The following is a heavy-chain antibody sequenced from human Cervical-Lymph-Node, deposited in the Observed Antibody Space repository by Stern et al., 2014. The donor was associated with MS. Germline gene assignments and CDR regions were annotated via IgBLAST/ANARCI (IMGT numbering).Heavy chain of an antibody. V-gene: IGHV2-5*02. CDR2: IYWDDDE. Sequence: QVTLRESGPTLVRPTQTLSLTCTFSGFSLSTAGLGVGWIGQPSGKDPEWLALIYWDDDERASPLLKTILTITKVTSKTYAVLTMTNVDPVDTATKYCLHSLVGPKAFCFDYWGQGTLVTVSS. CDR1: GFSLSTAGLG. CDR3: LHSLVGPKAFCFDY. D-gene: IGHD1-26*01. J-gene: IGHJ4*02.